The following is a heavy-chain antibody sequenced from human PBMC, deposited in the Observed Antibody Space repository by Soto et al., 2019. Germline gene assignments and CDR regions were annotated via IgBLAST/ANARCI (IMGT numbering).Heavy chain of an antibody. J-gene: IGHJ4*02. D-gene: IGHD3-16*02. CDR1: GGTFNTYT. Sequence: QVHLVQSGAEVKKPGSSVKVSCKASGGTFNTYTISWVRQAPGQGLEWMGGFIPLFGTANYAQKFQGRVTITADESTSTAYMELSSLRSEDTAVYYCARAYYDYVWGNYRPFDYWGQGTLVTVSS. CDR3: ARAYYDYVWGNYRPFDY. CDR2: FIPLFGTA. V-gene: IGHV1-69*12.